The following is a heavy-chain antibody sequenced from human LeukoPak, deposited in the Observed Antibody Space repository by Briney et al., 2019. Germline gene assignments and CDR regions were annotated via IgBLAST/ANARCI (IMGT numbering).Heavy chain of an antibody. J-gene: IGHJ4*02. V-gene: IGHV4-30-2*01. CDR3: ARASGSASYIGY. CDR2: IYHSGKA. CDR1: GGSISNSGYS. Sequence: SQTLSLTCTVSGGSISNSGYSWRWLRQPPGKGLEWIGFIYHSGKAYYTPSLESRATISVDTSSNQFSLRLTSVTAADTAVYYCARASGSASYIGYWGQGTLVTVSS. D-gene: IGHD3-10*01.